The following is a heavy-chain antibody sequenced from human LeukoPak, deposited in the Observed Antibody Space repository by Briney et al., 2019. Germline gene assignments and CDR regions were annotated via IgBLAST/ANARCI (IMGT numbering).Heavy chain of an antibody. V-gene: IGHV4-39*07. CDR1: GGSISSGNYY. CDR3: AREEDRSGD. Sequence: SGTLSLTCTVSGGSISSGNYYWGWLRQPPGPGLEWIGSIYYRGNAYYNPSLKSRVTISVDTSKNQFSLSLSSVTAADTAVYYCAREEDRSGDWGQGTLVTVTS. CDR2: IYYRGNA. D-gene: IGHD3-22*01. J-gene: IGHJ4*02.